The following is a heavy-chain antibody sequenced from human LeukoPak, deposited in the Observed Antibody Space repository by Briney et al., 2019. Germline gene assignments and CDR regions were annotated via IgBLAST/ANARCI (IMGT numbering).Heavy chain of an antibody. V-gene: IGHV3-74*01. CDR1: GFTFSTYW. D-gene: IGHD2-2*01. J-gene: IGHJ4*02. CDR2: INTDGTST. CDR3: ARVTTSCPDY. Sequence: PGGSLRLSCAASGFTFSTYWMHWVRQAPGKGLVWVSRINTDGTSTNYADSVKGRFTISRDNAKSTLYLQMNSLRAEDTSVYYCARVTTSCPDYWGQGTLVTVSS.